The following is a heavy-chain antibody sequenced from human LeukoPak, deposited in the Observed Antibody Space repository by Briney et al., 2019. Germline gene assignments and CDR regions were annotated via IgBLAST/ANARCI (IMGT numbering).Heavy chain of an antibody. CDR2: ISGSGGST. Sequence: GGSLRLSCAASGFTFSSYAMSWVRQAPGKGLEWVSTISGSGGSTYYADSVKGRFTIPRDNPKNTLYLQMNSLRAEDTAVYYCAKGGYCSSTSCPNDYWGQGTLVTVSS. J-gene: IGHJ4*02. CDR1: GFTFSSYA. V-gene: IGHV3-23*01. CDR3: AKGGYCSSTSCPNDY. D-gene: IGHD2-2*01.